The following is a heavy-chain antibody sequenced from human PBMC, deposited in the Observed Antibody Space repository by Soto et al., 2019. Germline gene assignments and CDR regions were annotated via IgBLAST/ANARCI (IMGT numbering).Heavy chain of an antibody. CDR3: ATGIVYDFWSGYYIDY. CDR2: FDPEDGET. V-gene: IGHV1-24*01. D-gene: IGHD3-3*01. Sequence: ASVKVSCKVSGRTLTELSMHWVRQAPGKGLEWMGGFDPEDGETIYAQKFQGRVTMTEDTSTDTAYMELSSLRSEDTAVYYCATGIVYDFWSGYYIDYWGQGTLVTVSS. J-gene: IGHJ4*02. CDR1: GRTLTELS.